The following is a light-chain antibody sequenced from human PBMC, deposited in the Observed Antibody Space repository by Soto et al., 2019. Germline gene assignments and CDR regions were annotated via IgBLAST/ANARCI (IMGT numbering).Light chain of an antibody. CDR1: RGISSY. CDR2: AAS. V-gene: IGKV1-27*01. Sequence: DIQMTQSPSSLSASVGDRVTITCRASRGISSYLAWYQQKPGKVPKLRIYAASTLQSGVPSRFSGGGSGTDFTLTISSLQPEDVASYYCQKYDSVPFTFGPGTKVDIK. CDR3: QKYDSVPFT. J-gene: IGKJ3*01.